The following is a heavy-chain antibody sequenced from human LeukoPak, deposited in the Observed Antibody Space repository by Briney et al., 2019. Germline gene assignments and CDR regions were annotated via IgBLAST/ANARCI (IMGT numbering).Heavy chain of an antibody. J-gene: IGHJ6*02. CDR1: GFTFSSYA. CDR2: ISGSGGST. V-gene: IGHV3-23*01. D-gene: IGHD3-9*01. CDR3: AKDITIFGATLYGMDV. Sequence: PGGSLRLSSAASGFTFSSYAMSWVRQAPGKGLEWVSAISGSGGSTYYADSVKGRFTISRDNSKNTLYLQMNSLRAEDTAVYYCAKDITIFGATLYGMDVWGQGTTVTVSS.